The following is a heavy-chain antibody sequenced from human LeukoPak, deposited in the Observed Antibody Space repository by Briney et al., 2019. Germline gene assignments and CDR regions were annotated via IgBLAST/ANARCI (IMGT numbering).Heavy chain of an antibody. D-gene: IGHD6-13*01. Sequence: SQTLSLTCTVSGGSISSGSYYWSWIREPAGKGLEWIGRIYTSGSTNYNPSLKSRVTISVDTSKNQFSLKLSSVTAADTAVYYCARDLGSSWGYNWFDPWGQGTPVTVSS. V-gene: IGHV4-61*02. J-gene: IGHJ5*02. CDR3: ARDLGSSWGYNWFDP. CDR1: GGSISSGSYY. CDR2: IYTSGST.